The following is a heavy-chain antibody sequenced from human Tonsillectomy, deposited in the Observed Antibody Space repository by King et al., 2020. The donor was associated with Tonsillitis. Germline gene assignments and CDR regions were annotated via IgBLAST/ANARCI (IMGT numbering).Heavy chain of an antibody. J-gene: IGHJ4*02. Sequence: VQLQESGPGLVKPSETLSLTCTVSGGSISSYYWSWIRQPPGKGLEWIGYIYYSGSTNYNPSLKSRVTISIHTSKNQFSLKLSSVTAADTAVYYWARVLYGGFGDFGYWGQGTLVTVSS. CDR3: ARVLYGGFGDFGY. CDR1: GGSISSYY. CDR2: IYYSGST. D-gene: IGHD3-10*01. V-gene: IGHV4-59*01.